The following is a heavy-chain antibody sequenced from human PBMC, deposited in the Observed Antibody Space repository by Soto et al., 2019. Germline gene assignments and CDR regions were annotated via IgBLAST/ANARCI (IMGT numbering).Heavy chain of an antibody. CDR3: VRDGTKNLRDWFDP. J-gene: IGHJ5*02. D-gene: IGHD1-1*01. V-gene: IGHV4-4*07. CDR2: IYATGSS. CDR1: GGSISGYY. Sequence: SETLSLTCTVSGGSISGYYWSWIRQPPGKGLEWIGRIYATGSSDYNPSLKSRITISVDMSKKQFSLTLRSVTAADTAMYYCVRDGTKNLRDWFDPWGQGILVTVSS.